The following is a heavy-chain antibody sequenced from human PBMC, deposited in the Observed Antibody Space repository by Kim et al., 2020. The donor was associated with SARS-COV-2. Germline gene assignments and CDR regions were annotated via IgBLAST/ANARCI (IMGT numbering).Heavy chain of an antibody. D-gene: IGHD3-22*01. J-gene: IGHJ4*02. CDR2: T. CDR3: AKDSDSSAGGY. V-gene: IGHV3-23*03. Sequence: TYDADTLKGRFNISRDNSKNTLYLQMNSLRAEDTAVYYCAKDSDSSAGGYWGQGTLVTVSS.